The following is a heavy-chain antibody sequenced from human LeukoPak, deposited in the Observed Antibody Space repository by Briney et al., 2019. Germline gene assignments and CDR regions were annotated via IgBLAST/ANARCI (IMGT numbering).Heavy chain of an antibody. D-gene: IGHD6-13*01. Sequence: PGGSLRLSCAASGFTFSSYGMSWVRQAPGKGLEWVAVISYDGSNKYYADSVKGRFTISRDNSKNTLYLQMNSLRAEDTAVYYCARGLCSSSWFFFFGAFDIWGQGTMVTVSS. CDR3: ARGLCSSSWFFFFGAFDI. CDR2: ISYDGSNK. CDR1: GFTFSSYG. V-gene: IGHV3-30*03. J-gene: IGHJ3*02.